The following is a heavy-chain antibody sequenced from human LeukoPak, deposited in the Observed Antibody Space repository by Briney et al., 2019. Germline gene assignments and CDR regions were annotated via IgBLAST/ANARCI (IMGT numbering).Heavy chain of an antibody. J-gene: IGHJ4*02. CDR1: GGSISSGGYS. V-gene: IGHV4-30-2*01. CDR2: IYHSGST. CDR3: ARTHITVVRGVIAAVFDY. Sequence: SETLSLTCAVSGGSISSGGYSWSWIRQPPGKGLEWIGYIYHSGSTYYNPSLKSRVTISVDRSKNQFSLKLSSVTAADTAVYYCARTHITVVRGVIAAVFDYWGQGTLVTVSS. D-gene: IGHD3-10*01.